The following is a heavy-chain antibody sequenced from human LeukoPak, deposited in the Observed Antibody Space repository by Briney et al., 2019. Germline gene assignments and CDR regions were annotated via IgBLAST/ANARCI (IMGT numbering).Heavy chain of an antibody. D-gene: IGHD2-2*02. CDR3: ARGIHKTHCTTTSCYINWFDP. CDR1: GFTLSDYF. CDR2: IISSSDNT. J-gene: IGHJ5*02. Sequence: GGSLRLSCAASGFTLSDYFMAWIRQAPGKGLERVSYIISSSDNTNYADSVKGRFTISRDNAKNSLSLQMNSLRAEDTAVYYCARGIHKTHCTTTSCYINWFDPWGQGTLVTVSS. V-gene: IGHV3-11*06.